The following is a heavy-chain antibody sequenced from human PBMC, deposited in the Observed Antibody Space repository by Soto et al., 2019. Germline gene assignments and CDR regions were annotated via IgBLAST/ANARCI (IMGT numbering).Heavy chain of an antibody. CDR1: GFTFTSYA. CDR2: ISGSGGDT. CDR3: AKHDFWTLYNTGLDS. V-gene: IGHV3-23*01. J-gene: IGHJ4*02. D-gene: IGHD3-3*01. Sequence: EVQLLESGGGLVQPGGSLRLSCSASGFTFTSYAMSWVRQAPGKGLEWVSGISGSGGDTKSADSVKGRFTISRDNFKNMRYLQMHSPSAEDTAVYYCAKHDFWTLYNTGLDSWGQGTLVTVSS.